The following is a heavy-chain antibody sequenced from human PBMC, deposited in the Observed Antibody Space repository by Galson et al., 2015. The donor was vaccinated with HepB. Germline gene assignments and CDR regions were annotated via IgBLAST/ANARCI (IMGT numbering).Heavy chain of an antibody. D-gene: IGHD1-1*01. CDR2: INSRGST. CDR3: ATTATTGSRVPLDY. V-gene: IGHV4-4*08. Sequence: ETLSLTCTVSGGALSSYLWTWIRQPPGKGLEWVGYINSRGSTDYSPSLKSRGTIFVDTSKNQLSLRLSSVTAADTGVYYCATTATTGSRVPLDYWGQGTLVTVSS. J-gene: IGHJ4*02. CDR1: GGALSSYL.